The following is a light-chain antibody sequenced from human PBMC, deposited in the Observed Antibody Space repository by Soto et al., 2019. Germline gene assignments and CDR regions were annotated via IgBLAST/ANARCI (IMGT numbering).Light chain of an antibody. Sequence: QSVLTQPPSVSGAPGQIVTISCTGSSSNIGAGSDVHWYQQSPGRVPKLLVYGNKHRPSGVPDRFSASKSGTSASLAITGLQADDEADYYCQSYDNNLRGVLFGRGTKLTVL. J-gene: IGLJ2*01. CDR2: GNK. CDR3: QSYDNNLRGVL. V-gene: IGLV1-40*01. CDR1: SSNIGAGSD.